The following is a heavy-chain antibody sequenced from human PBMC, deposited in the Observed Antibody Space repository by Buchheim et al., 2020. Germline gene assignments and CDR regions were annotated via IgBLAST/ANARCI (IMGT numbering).Heavy chain of an antibody. J-gene: IGHJ2*01. D-gene: IGHD6-6*01. Sequence: QVQLVQSGAEVKKPGASVKVSCKASGYTFTGYYMHWVRQAPGQGLEWMGWINPNSGGTNYAQKIQGRATMTRDTSISTAYMELSRLRSDDTAVYYCARDFGSSFYWYFDLWGRGTL. V-gene: IGHV1-2*02. CDR1: GYTFTGYY. CDR3: ARDFGSSFYWYFDL. CDR2: INPNSGGT.